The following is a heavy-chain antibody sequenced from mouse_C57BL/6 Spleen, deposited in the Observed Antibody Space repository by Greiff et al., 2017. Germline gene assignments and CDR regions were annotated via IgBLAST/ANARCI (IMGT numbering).Heavy chain of an antibody. D-gene: IGHD2-3*01. V-gene: IGHV2-6-1*01. CDR2: IWSDGST. CDR3: ARHNDGYNAFDY. Sequence: VKLMESGPGLVAPSQSLSITCTVSGFSLTSYGVHWVRQPPGKGLEWLVVIWSDGSTTYNSALKSRLSISKDNSKSQVFLKMNSLQTDDTAMYYCARHNDGYNAFDYWGQGTTLTVSS. CDR1: GFSLTSYG. J-gene: IGHJ2*01.